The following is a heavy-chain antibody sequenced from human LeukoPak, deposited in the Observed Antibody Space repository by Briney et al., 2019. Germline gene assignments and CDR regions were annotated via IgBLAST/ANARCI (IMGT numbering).Heavy chain of an antibody. D-gene: IGHD6-19*01. CDR3: ARGGWYLGFDY. J-gene: IGHJ4*02. CDR1: GGSFSGYY. CDR2: INHSGST. Sequence: SETLSLTCAVYGGSFSGYYWSWIRQPPGKGLEWIGEINHSGSTNYNPSLKSRVTISVDTSKNQFSLELSSVTAADTAVYYCARGGWYLGFDYWGQGTLVTVSS. V-gene: IGHV4-34*01.